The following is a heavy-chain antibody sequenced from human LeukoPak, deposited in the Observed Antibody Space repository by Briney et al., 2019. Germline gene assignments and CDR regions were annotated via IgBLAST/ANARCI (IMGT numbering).Heavy chain of an antibody. J-gene: IGHJ4*02. CDR3: AKAGLSH. Sequence: HTGGSLRLSCAASGFTFSSYEMNWVRQAPGKGLEWVANISTSGSSRYYADSVKGRFTISRDNAKNSLYLQLNSLRAEDTAVYYCAKAGLSHWGQGTLVTVSS. D-gene: IGHD2/OR15-2a*01. V-gene: IGHV3-48*03. CDR1: GFTFSSYE. CDR2: ISTSGSSR.